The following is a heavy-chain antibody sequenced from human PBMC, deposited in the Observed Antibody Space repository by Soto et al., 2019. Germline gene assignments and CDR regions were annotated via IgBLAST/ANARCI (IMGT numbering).Heavy chain of an antibody. Sequence: GGSLRLSCAASGFTFSSYWMSWVRQAPGKGLEWVANIKQDGSEKYYVDSVKGRFTISRDNAKNSLYLQMNSLRAEDTAVYYCARDIPIHSGYVTPTETYFDYWGQGTLVTVSS. CDR3: ARDIPIHSGYVTPTETYFDY. V-gene: IGHV3-7*01. D-gene: IGHD5-12*01. CDR2: IKQDGSEK. CDR1: GFTFSSYW. J-gene: IGHJ4*02.